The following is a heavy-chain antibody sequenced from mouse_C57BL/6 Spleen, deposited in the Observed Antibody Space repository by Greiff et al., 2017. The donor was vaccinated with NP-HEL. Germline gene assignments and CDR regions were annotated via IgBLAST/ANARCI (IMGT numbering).Heavy chain of an antibody. J-gene: IGHJ3*01. CDR3: ARARITTVVAPFAY. V-gene: IGHV1-50*01. Sequence: VQLQQSGAELVKPGASVKLSCKASGYTFTSYWMQWVKQRPGQGLEWIGEIDPSDSYTNYNQKFKGKATLTVDTSSSTAYMQLSSLTSEDSAVYYGARARITTVVAPFAYWGQGTLVTVSA. D-gene: IGHD1-1*01. CDR2: IDPSDSYT. CDR1: GYTFTSYW.